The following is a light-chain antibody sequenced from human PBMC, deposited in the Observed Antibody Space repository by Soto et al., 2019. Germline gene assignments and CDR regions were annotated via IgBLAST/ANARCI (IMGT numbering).Light chain of an antibody. V-gene: IGLV1-44*01. J-gene: IGLJ2*01. Sequence: QSVLTQPPSASGTPGQRVTISCSGSSSNIGTNLVNWYQQLPGTAPKLLIYINDQRPSGVPDRFSASKSATSASLASSGLQSEDEADYYCAAWDDSLNAVVFGGGTKLTVL. CDR1: SSNIGTNL. CDR2: IND. CDR3: AAWDDSLNAVV.